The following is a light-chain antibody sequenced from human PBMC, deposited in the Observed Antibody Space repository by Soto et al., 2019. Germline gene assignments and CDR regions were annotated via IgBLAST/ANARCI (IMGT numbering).Light chain of an antibody. J-gene: IGLJ1*01. V-gene: IGLV2-11*01. CDR1: SSDVGGYNY. CDR3: YSYAGISHV. Sequence: QSVLTQPRSVSGSPGQSVTISCTGTSSDVGGYNYVSWYQQHPGKAPKLMIYDVSKRPSGVPDRFSGPKSGNTASLTISGLQAEDEADYYCYSYAGISHVFGTGTKVTVL. CDR2: DVS.